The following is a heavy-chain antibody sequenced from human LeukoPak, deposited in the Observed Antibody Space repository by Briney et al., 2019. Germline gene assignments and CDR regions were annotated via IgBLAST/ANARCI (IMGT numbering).Heavy chain of an antibody. D-gene: IGHD3-3*01. Sequence: GASVKVSCKASGGTFSSYAISWMRQAPGQGLEWMGRIIPIFGTANYAQKFQGRVTITTDESTSTAYMELSSLRSEDTAVYYCASLSDFKLAFDIWGQGTMVTVSS. J-gene: IGHJ3*02. V-gene: IGHV1-69*05. CDR1: GGTFSSYA. CDR2: IIPIFGTA. CDR3: ASLSDFKLAFDI.